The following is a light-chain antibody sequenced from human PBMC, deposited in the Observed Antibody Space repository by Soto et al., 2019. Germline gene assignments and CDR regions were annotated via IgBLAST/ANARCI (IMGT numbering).Light chain of an antibody. CDR2: SDY. J-gene: IGLJ3*02. CDR1: SSNIGRNT. Sequence: QSVLTQPPSASGTPGQRVSISCSGSSSNIGRNTVSWYQQLPGAAPKLLIYSDYRRPSGVPDRFSDSKSGTSASLASSGLQSDDEADYYCAAWDDSLVGVFGGGTKLTVL. CDR3: AAWDDSLVGV. V-gene: IGLV1-44*01.